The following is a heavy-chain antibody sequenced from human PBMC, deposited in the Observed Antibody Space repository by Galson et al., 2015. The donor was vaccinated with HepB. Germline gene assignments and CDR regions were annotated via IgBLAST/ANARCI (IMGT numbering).Heavy chain of an antibody. CDR1: GFTFSSYD. J-gene: IGHJ4*01. V-gene: IGHV3-30*04. D-gene: IGHD3-22*01. Sequence: SLRLSCAASGFTFSSYDMHWVRQAPGKGLEWVAVISYDGSNKYYADSVKGRFTISRDNSKNTLYLQMNSLRAEDTAVYYCARDSEGDYYDSSGYYAPTDYWGQGTLVTVSS. CDR3: ARDSEGDYYDSSGYYAPTDY. CDR2: ISYDGSNK.